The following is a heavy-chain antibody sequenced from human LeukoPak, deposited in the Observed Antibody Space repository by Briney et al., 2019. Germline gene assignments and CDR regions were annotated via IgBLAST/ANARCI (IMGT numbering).Heavy chain of an antibody. CDR3: ARQYGRPFDY. V-gene: IGHV5-51*01. D-gene: IGHD4-17*01. CDR1: GFSFTSNW. Sequence: GESLKISCTGSGFSFTSNWIAWVRQMPGKGLEWMGIIYPGDSDTRYSPSFQGQVTISADKSISTAYLQWSSLKASDTAMYYCARQYGRPFDYWGQGTLVTVSS. CDR2: IYPGDSDT. J-gene: IGHJ4*02.